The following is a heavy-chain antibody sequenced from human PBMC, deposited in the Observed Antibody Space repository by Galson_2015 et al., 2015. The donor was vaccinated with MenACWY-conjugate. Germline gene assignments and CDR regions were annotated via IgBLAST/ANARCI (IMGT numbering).Heavy chain of an antibody. Sequence: CAISGDSVSSDSAAWNWIRQSPSRGLEWLGRTYYRSKWYYDYALSVKSRLIINSDTSKNQFSLQLSSVTPEDTAVYYCAKEGAGLRGWGQGTLVIVSS. CDR2: TYYRSKWYY. D-gene: IGHD5/OR15-5a*01. CDR3: AKEGAGLRG. J-gene: IGHJ4*02. V-gene: IGHV6-1*01. CDR1: GDSVSSDSAA.